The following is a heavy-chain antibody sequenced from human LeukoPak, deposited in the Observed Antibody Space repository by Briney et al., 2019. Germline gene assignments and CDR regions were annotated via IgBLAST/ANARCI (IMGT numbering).Heavy chain of an antibody. CDR3: ARGFAYGDTGSFDY. CDR2: INHSGST. D-gene: IGHD4-17*01. CDR1: GGSFSGYY. V-gene: IGHV4-34*01. Sequence: PSETLSLTCAVYGGSFSGYYWSWIRQPPGKGLEWIGEINHSGSTNYNPSLKSRVTISVDTSKNQFSLKLTSVTAADTAMYYCARGFAYGDTGSFDYWGQGTLVTVSS. J-gene: IGHJ4*02.